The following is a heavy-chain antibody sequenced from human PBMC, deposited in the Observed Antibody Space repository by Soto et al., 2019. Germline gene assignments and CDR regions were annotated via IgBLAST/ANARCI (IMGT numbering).Heavy chain of an antibody. Sequence: GGSLRLSCAASGFTFRNYGMNWVRQAPGKGLEWVAKIEHGGNEKDYVASVKGRFTISRDDADNSLYLQMNSLRVEDTAVYYCARDRLARGIPVAGRIDYWGQGALVTVSS. CDR1: GFTFRNYG. J-gene: IGHJ4*02. CDR2: IEHGGNEK. CDR3: ARDRLARGIPVAGRIDY. D-gene: IGHD6-19*01. V-gene: IGHV3-7*01.